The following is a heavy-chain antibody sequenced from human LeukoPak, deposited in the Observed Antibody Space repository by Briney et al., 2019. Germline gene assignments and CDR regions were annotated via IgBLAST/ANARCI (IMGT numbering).Heavy chain of an antibody. Sequence: SVKVSCKASGGTFSSYAISWVRQAPGQGLEWMGRIIPILGIANYAQKFQGRVTITADKSTSTAYMELSSLRSEDTAVYYCARGIRYFDGIYGMDVWGQGTTITVSS. J-gene: IGHJ6*02. CDR3: ARGIRYFDGIYGMDV. V-gene: IGHV1-69*04. CDR1: GGTFSSYA. D-gene: IGHD3-9*01. CDR2: IIPILGIA.